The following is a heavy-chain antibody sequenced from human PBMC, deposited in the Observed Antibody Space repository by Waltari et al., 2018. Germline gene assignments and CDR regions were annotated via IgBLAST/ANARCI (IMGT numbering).Heavy chain of an antibody. CDR1: GGSISSGGYY. V-gene: IGHV4-31*03. D-gene: IGHD2-21*02. Sequence: QVQLQESGPGLVKPSQTLSLTCTVSGGSISSGGYYWSWLRQHPGKGLEWIGYIYYSGSTYYNPSLKSRVTISVDTSKNQFSLKLSSVTAADTAVYYCARDRSRVTGAFDIWGQGTMVTVSS. CDR3: ARDRSRVTGAFDI. CDR2: IYYSGST. J-gene: IGHJ3*02.